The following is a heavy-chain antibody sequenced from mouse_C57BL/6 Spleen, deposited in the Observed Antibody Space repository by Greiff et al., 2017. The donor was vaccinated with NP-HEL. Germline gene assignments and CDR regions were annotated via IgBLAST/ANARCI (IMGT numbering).Heavy chain of an antibody. CDR1: GYSFTGYF. CDR2: INPYNGDT. J-gene: IGHJ3*01. Sequence: VQLKESGPELVKPGDSVKISCKASGYSFTGYFMNWVMQSHGKSLEWIGRINPYNGDTFYNQKFKGKATLTVDKSSSTAHMELRSLTSEDSAVYYCARNGGNYEFAYWGQGTLVTVSA. D-gene: IGHD2-1*01. CDR3: ARNGGNYEFAY. V-gene: IGHV1-20*01.